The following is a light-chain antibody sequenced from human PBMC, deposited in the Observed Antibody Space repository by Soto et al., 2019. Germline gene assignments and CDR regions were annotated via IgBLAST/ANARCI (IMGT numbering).Light chain of an antibody. CDR3: LQDYHHPLI. V-gene: IGKV1-6*01. Sequence: AIQMTQSPSSLSASVGDRVTITCRASQGIRNDLGWYQQKPGKAPKLLIYAASTLQSGVASRFSGSGSGTDFTLTISSLQPEDFATYYCLQDYHHPLIFGGGTKVEIE. CDR2: AAS. J-gene: IGKJ4*01. CDR1: QGIRND.